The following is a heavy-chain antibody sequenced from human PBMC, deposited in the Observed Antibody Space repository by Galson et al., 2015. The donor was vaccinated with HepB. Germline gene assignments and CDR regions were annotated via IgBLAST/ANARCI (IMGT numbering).Heavy chain of an antibody. CDR3: ARDGQLDY. CDR1: GFTFSSYS. V-gene: IGHV3-30*03. J-gene: IGHJ4*02. Sequence: SLRLSCAASGFTFSSYSMHWVRQAPGKGLEWVAVISYDGSYKHYADSVKGRFTISRDNSKNTLSLQMNSLRAEDMAVYYCARDGQLDYWGQGTLVTVSS. D-gene: IGHD2-2*01. CDR2: ISYDGSYK.